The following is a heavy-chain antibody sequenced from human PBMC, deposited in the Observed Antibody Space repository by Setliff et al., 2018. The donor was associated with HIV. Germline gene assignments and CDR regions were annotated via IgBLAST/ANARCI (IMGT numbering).Heavy chain of an antibody. V-gene: IGHV1-8*01. CDR3: ASSWSRVPYYGMDV. CDR2: MNPNSGNT. D-gene: IGHD6-13*01. CDR1: GSTFSTYD. Sequence: GASVKVSCKASGSTFSTYDINWVRQAPGQGPEWMGWMNPNSGNTGYAPKWQGRVTMTRNTSISTAYMELSSLRSDDTAVYYCASSWSRVPYYGMDVWGQGTTVTVSS. J-gene: IGHJ6*02.